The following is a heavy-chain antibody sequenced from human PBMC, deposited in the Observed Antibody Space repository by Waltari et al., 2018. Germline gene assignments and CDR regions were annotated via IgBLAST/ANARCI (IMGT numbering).Heavy chain of an antibody. D-gene: IGHD1-26*01. Sequence: QVQLQESGPGLVKASETLSLTCTVSGGSMRSYFWTWIRQPPGKGLEWIGYMDYSGTANYSPSLRSRVTISVDRSRSQFSLKLWSVTAADTAVYYCARGIVGDVGAFDIWGQGTMVTVS. CDR2: MDYSGTA. J-gene: IGHJ3*02. CDR3: ARGIVGDVGAFDI. V-gene: IGHV4-59*01. CDR1: GGSMRSYF.